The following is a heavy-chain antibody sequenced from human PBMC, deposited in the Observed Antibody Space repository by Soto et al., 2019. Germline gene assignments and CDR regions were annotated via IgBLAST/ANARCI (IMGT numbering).Heavy chain of an antibody. D-gene: IGHD3-3*01. Sequence: QMQLQESGPGLVKPSQTLSLTCTVSGGSISSGGYYWSWIRQLPGKGLEWMGYIYRSGNAYYNPSLESRLTISVDTSKNQFSLKLSSATAADTAVYYCASKNDFSRGSFYYSGVDVWGHGTTVTVSS. CDR3: ASKNDFSRGSFYYSGVDV. V-gene: IGHV4-31*03. CDR1: GGSISSGGYY. J-gene: IGHJ6*02. CDR2: IYRSGNA.